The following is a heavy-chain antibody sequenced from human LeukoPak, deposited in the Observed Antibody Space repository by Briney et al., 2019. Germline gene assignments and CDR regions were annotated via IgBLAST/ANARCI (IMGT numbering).Heavy chain of an antibody. V-gene: IGHV3-11*01. Sequence: GGSLRLSCAASGFTFSDYYMSWIRQAPGKGLEWVSYISSSGSTIYYAGSVKGRFTISRDNAKNSLYLQMNSLRAEDTAVYYCARDSAWFGEPYYFDYWGQGTLVTVSS. CDR3: ARDSAWFGEPYYFDY. CDR2: ISSSGSTI. CDR1: GFTFSDYY. J-gene: IGHJ4*02. D-gene: IGHD3-10*01.